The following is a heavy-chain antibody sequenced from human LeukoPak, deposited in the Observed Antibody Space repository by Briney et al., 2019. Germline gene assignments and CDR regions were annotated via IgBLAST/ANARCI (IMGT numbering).Heavy chain of an antibody. CDR1: GCSISSYY. V-gene: IGHV4-59*01. CDR3: ARRGTGVDY. Sequence: SETLSLTCTVSGCSISSYYWSWIRQPQGKGLEWIGYIYYSGSTNYNPSRKSRVTISVDTSKNQFSLKLSPVTAADTAVYYCARRGTGVDYWGQGTLVTVSS. J-gene: IGHJ4*02. CDR2: IYYSGST. D-gene: IGHD3-16*01.